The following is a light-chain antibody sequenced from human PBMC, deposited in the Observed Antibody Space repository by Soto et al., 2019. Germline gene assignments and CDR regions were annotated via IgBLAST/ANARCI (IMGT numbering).Light chain of an antibody. CDR1: QSVRSN. CDR3: QQHADLPIT. J-gene: IGKJ5*01. V-gene: IGKV3-20*01. CDR2: GAS. Sequence: EILFTQSPATLSVSPGERATLSCRASQSVRSNLAWYQQKPGQPPRILVYGASSRATGIPDRFSGRGSGTDFTLTISSLETEDFEVYFCQQHADLPITFGQGTRLEIK.